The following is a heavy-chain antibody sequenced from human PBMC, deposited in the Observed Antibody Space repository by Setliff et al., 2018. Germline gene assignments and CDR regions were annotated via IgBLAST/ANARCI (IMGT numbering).Heavy chain of an antibody. Sequence: PSETLSLTCAVYGVYAESRDTYYWIWIRQPPGKGLEWIGEINHSGSTNYNPSLKSRVTISVDTSKNQFSLRLTSVTAADTAIYYCARVRNTQNGFFDYWSQGTLVTVSS. CDR2: INHSGST. J-gene: IGHJ4*02. V-gene: IGHV4-34*01. D-gene: IGHD1-1*01. CDR3: ARVRNTQNGFFDY. CDR1: GVYAESRDTYY.